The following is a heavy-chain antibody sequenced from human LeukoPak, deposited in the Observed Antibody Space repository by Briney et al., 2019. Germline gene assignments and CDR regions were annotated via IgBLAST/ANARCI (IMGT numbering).Heavy chain of an antibody. J-gene: IGHJ4*02. Sequence: ASVKVSCKASGYTFISYYMHWVRQAPGQGLEWMGRINPSGGSTSYAQEFQGRVTMTRDTSTSTVYMELSSLRFEDTAVYYCARQDYSNYVDWGQGTLVTVSS. V-gene: IGHV1-46*01. CDR3: ARQDYSNYVD. D-gene: IGHD4-11*01. CDR1: GYTFISYY. CDR2: INPSGGST.